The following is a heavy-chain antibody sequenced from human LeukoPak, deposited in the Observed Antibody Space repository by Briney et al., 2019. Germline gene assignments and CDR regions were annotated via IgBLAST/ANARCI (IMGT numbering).Heavy chain of an antibody. Sequence: KTSETLSLTCAVYGGSFSGYYWSWIRQPPGKGLEWIGEISHSGSTNYNPSLKSRVTISVDTSKNQFSLKLSSVTAADTAVYYCARELSAIVHWGQGTLVTVSS. CDR1: GGSFSGYY. CDR2: ISHSGST. CDR3: ARELSAIVH. J-gene: IGHJ4*02. V-gene: IGHV4-34*01. D-gene: IGHD2-21*02.